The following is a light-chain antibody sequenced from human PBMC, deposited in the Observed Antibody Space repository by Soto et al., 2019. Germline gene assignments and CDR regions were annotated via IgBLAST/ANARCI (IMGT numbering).Light chain of an antibody. CDR1: QNINLW. J-gene: IGKJ4*01. CDR2: EAS. CDR3: QQYSSSFLT. Sequence: DIELTQSPSTLSASVGDRVTIACRASQNINLWLAWYQQRPGKAPQLLIYEASTLETGVPSRFGGSGSGTEFSLTISSLQPDDFATYFCQQYSSSFLTFGGGTNIEIK. V-gene: IGKV1-5*03.